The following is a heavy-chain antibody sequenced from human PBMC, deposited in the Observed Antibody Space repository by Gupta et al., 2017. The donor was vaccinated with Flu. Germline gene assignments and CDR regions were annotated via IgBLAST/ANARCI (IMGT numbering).Heavy chain of an antibody. CDR1: SVSSSVW. V-gene: IGHV4-4*02. D-gene: IGHD1-26*01. J-gene: IGHJ3*02. CDR3: ARFPVTVGGISDAFDI. CDR2: IYQSGST. Sequence: SVSSSVWWSWVRQSPGKGLEWIGEIYQSGSTNNNPSLKSRVTISVDKSKNQFSLKLTSVTAADTAVYYCARFPVTVGGISDAFDIWGQGTMVTVSS.